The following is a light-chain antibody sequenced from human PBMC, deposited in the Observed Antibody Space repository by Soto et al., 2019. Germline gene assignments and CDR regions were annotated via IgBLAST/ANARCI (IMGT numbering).Light chain of an antibody. J-gene: IGLJ3*02. CDR3: QSYDSSLSGWV. Sequence: QPVLTQPPSVSGAPGQRVTISCTGSSSNIGAGYDVPWYQQLPGTAPKLLTYGNNNRPSGVPDRFSGSKSGTSASLAITGLQAEDEADYYCQSYDSSLSGWVFGGGTKVTVL. CDR1: SSNIGAGYD. CDR2: GNN. V-gene: IGLV1-40*01.